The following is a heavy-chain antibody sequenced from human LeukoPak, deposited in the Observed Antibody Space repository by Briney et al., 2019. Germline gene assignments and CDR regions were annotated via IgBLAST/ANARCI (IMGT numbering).Heavy chain of an antibody. CDR1: GGFISSYY. Sequence: PSETPSLTCTVSGGFISSYYWNWIRQPAGKGLEWIGRIYTSGSSNYNPSLKSRVTMSVDTSKNQFSLKLSSVTAADTAVYYCARGIPHARDYFDYWGQGILVTVSS. J-gene: IGHJ4*02. CDR3: ARGIPHARDYFDY. V-gene: IGHV4-4*07. CDR2: IYTSGSS.